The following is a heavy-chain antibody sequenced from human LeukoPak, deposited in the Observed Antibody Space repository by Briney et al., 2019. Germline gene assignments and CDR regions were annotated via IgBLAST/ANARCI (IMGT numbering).Heavy chain of an antibody. J-gene: IGHJ3*02. D-gene: IGHD4-17*01. CDR2: ISHIGRT. Sequence: SETLSLTCAVSGDSFSSHYWTWIRQSPGTGLEWIGYISHIGRTNYNPSLKSRVTISIDTSKNQFHLKLRSVTAADTAVYYCARDLVTVTKGFDIWGQGTMVSASS. CDR3: ARDLVTVTKGFDI. V-gene: IGHV4-59*11. CDR1: GDSFSSHY.